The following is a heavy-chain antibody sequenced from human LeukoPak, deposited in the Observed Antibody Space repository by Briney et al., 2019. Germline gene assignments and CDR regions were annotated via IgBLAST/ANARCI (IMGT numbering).Heavy chain of an antibody. CDR3: ARVYGYSSSSDCFDY. V-gene: IGHV1-18*01. J-gene: IGHJ4*02. Sequence: ASVKVSCKASGYTFTSYGISWVRQAPGQGLEWMGWISAYNGNTNYAQKLQGRVTMTTDTSTSTAYMELRSLRSDDTAVYYCARVYGYSSSSDCFDYWGQGTLVTVSS. CDR1: GYTFTSYG. D-gene: IGHD6-6*01. CDR2: ISAYNGNT.